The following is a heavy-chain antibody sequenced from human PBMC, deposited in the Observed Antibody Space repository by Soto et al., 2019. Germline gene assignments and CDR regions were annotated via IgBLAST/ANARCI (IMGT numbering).Heavy chain of an antibody. CDR3: ARLPYYDYVWGSYRYDYYYYGMDV. Sequence: GASVKVSCKASGYTFTNFGISWVRQMPGKGLEWMGIIYPGDSGTRYSPSFRGQVTISADKSISTAYLQWSSLKASDTAMYYCARLPYYDYVWGSYRYDYYYYGMDVWGQGTTVTVSS. CDR2: IYPGDSGT. CDR1: GYTFTNFG. D-gene: IGHD3-16*02. V-gene: IGHV5-51*01. J-gene: IGHJ6*02.